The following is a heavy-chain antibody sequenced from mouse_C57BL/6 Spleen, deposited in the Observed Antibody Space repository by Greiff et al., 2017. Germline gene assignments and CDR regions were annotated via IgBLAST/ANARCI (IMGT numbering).Heavy chain of an antibody. CDR3: ARSSSGHQAMDY. V-gene: IGHV1-80*01. CDR1: GYAFSSYW. CDR2: IYPGDGDT. Sequence: VQLQQSGAELVKPGASVKISCKASGYAFSSYWMNWVKQRPGKGLEWIGQIYPGDGDTNYNGKFKGKATLTADKSSSTAYMQLSSLTSEDSAVYFCARSSSGHQAMDYWGQGTSVTVSS. D-gene: IGHD3-2*02. J-gene: IGHJ4*01.